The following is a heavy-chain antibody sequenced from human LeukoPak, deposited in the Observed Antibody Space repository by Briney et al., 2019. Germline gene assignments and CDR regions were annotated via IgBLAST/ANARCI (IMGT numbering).Heavy chain of an antibody. CDR1: GFTFSSYA. CDR3: ARDPYCSSTSCYLGYFDF. D-gene: IGHD2-2*01. Sequence: GGSLRLSCAASGFTFSSYAMSWVRQAPGKGLEWISVLYSGGGTYYADSVKGRFTISRDNSKNTLYLHMNSLRTEDTAVYFCARDPYCSSTSCYLGYFDFWGQGTLVTVSS. V-gene: IGHV3-66*01. J-gene: IGHJ4*02. CDR2: LYSGGGT.